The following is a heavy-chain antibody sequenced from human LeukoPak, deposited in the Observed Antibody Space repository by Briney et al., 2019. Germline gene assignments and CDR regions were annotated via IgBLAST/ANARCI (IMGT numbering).Heavy chain of an antibody. Sequence: GGSLRLSCAASGFPFSSFDMSWVRQAPGKGLEWVSSISSSTSYIFYADSMRGRVTISRDNAKNSLYLQMNSLRVGDTAVYYCARDRGSGWHTFDSWGQGTLVTVSS. V-gene: IGHV3-21*01. CDR1: GFPFSSFD. CDR3: ARDRGSGWHTFDS. J-gene: IGHJ4*02. CDR2: ISSSTSYI. D-gene: IGHD6-19*01.